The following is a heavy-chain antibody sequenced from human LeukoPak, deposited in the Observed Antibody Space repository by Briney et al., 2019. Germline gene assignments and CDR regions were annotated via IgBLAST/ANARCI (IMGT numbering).Heavy chain of an antibody. J-gene: IGHJ4*02. CDR2: ISSSSSYI. CDR1: GFTFSSYG. D-gene: IGHD3-22*01. Sequence: GGSLRLSCAASGFTFSSYGVSWVRQAPGKGLEWVSSISSSSSYIYYADSVKGRFTISRDNAKNSLYLQMNSLRAEDTAVYYCAREAYYDSSGCSFDYWGQGTLVTVSS. CDR3: AREAYYDSSGCSFDY. V-gene: IGHV3-21*01.